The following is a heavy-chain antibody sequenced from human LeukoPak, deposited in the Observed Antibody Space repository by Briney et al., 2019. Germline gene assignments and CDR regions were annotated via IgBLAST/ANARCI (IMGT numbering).Heavy chain of an antibody. CDR3: ARDRANDFWSGYYKVRFDP. D-gene: IGHD3-3*01. CDR2: INHSGST. CDR1: GGSFSGYY. Sequence: SETLSHTCAVYGGSFSGYYWSWIRQPPGKGLEWIGEINHSGSTNYNPSLKSRVTISVDTSKNQFSLKLSSVTAADTAVYYCARDRANDFWSGYYKVRFDPWGQGTLVTVSS. V-gene: IGHV4-34*01. J-gene: IGHJ5*02.